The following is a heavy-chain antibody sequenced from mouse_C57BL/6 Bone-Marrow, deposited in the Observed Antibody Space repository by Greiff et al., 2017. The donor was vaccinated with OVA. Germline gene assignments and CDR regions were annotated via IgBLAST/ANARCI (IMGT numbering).Heavy chain of an antibody. J-gene: IGHJ1*03. CDR2: ISSGSSTI. V-gene: IGHV5-17*01. D-gene: IGHD1-1*01. CDR3: ARRYYGSRWYFDV. CDR1: GFTFSDYG. Sequence: DVQLVESGGGLVKPGGSLKLSCAASGFTFSDYGMHWVRQAPEKGLEWVAYISSGSSTIYYADTVKGRFTISRDNAKNTLFLQMTSLRSEDTAMYYCARRYYGSRWYFDVWGTGTTVTVSS.